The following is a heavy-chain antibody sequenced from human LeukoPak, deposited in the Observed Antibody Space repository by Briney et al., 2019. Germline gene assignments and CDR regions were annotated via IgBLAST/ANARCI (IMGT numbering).Heavy chain of an antibody. CDR1: GGSFSGYY. D-gene: IGHD3-22*01. J-gene: IGHJ4*02. Sequence: SETLSLTCAVYGGSFSGYYWSWIRQPPGKGLEWIGEINHSGSTNYNPSLKSRVTISVDTSKNQFSLKLSSVTAADTAVYYCARDYYDSSGLDYWSQGTLVTVSS. CDR2: INHSGST. V-gene: IGHV4-34*01. CDR3: ARDYYDSSGLDY.